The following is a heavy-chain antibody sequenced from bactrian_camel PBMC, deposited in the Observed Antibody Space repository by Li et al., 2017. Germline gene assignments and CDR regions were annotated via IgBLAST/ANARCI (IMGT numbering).Heavy chain of an antibody. CDR1: LFIFSSSY. CDR2: ISGDGSDT. CDR3: ATGGPYNCYVDSCFFDY. D-gene: IGHD3*01. V-gene: IGHV3-2*01. J-gene: IGHJ6*01. Sequence: HVQLVESGGGLVQPGGSLRLSCTTSLFIFSSSYFSWVRQAPGKGLEWVASISGDGSDTYYADSMKGRFTIARDNAKNTVYLQMNNLRSEDTALYYCATGGPYNCYVDSCFFDYWGQGTQVTVS.